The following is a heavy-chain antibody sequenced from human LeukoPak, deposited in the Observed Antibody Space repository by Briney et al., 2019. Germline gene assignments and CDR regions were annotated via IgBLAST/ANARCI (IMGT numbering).Heavy chain of an antibody. J-gene: IGHJ4*02. Sequence: ASVKLSCKASGYTFTAYYIRWVLHATGQGLEWIGWIDTNTGATKYAQKFQGRVTITRDTSTGTAYMELSSRISGDTALYYCASEAFCAGGSCSVQRVASWGPGTLVTVSS. V-gene: IGHV1-2*02. CDR3: ASEAFCAGGSCSVQRVAS. D-gene: IGHD2-8*02. CDR2: IDTNTGAT. CDR1: GYTFTAYY.